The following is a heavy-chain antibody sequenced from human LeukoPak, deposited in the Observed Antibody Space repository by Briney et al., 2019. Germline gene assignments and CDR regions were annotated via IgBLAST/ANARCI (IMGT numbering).Heavy chain of an antibody. CDR3: ARSRRGYSGFHFDY. CDR1: GYTFTSYD. V-gene: IGHV1-8*01. CDR2: MNPNSGNT. Sequence: ASVKVSCKASGYTFTSYDINWVRQATGQGLEWMGWMNPNSGNTGYAQKFQGRVTMTRNTSISTAYMELSSLRSEDTPVYYCARSRRGYSGFHFDYWGQGTLVTVSS. D-gene: IGHD5-12*01. J-gene: IGHJ4*02.